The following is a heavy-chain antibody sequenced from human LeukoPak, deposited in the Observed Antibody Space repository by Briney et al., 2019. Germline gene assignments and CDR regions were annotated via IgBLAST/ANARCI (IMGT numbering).Heavy chain of an antibody. CDR1: GGSISSYY. CDR2: IYYSGST. Sequence: NPSQTLSLTCTVSGGSISSYYWSWIRQPPGKGLEWIGYIYYSGSTNYNPSHKSRVTISVDTSKNQFSLKLSSVTAADTAVYYCARGVYIAAAQYGYWGQGTLVTVSS. V-gene: IGHV4-59*01. CDR3: ARGVYIAAAQYGY. J-gene: IGHJ4*02. D-gene: IGHD6-13*01.